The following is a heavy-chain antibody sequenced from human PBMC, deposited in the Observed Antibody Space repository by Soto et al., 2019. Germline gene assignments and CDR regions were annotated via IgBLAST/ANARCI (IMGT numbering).Heavy chain of an antibody. CDR2: LGGAGAR. Sequence: LRLSCAAFGFTYRSYDMHWVRHVPGKGLEWVSSLGGAGAREYAGSVRGRFTISRDNAKNSLYLQMDSLRVGDTAVYYCTRATFGVGMDLWGQGTPVTV. J-gene: IGHJ6*02. CDR3: TRATFGVGMDL. CDR1: GFTYRSYD. D-gene: IGHD3-10*01. V-gene: IGHV3-13*01.